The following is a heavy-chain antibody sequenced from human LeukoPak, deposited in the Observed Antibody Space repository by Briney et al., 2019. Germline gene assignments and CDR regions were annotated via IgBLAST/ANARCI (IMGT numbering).Heavy chain of an antibody. CDR1: GFTFSNYW. CDR2: IKEDGTEQ. V-gene: IGHV3-7*01. CDR3: ARRAGAYSHPYDY. Sequence: GGSLRLSCAASGFTFSNYWMSWVRQAPGKGLEWVANIKEDGTEQYYVDSVKGRFTISRDNAKNSLYLQMNSLGAEDTAVYYCARRAGAYSHPYDYWGQRTLVTVSS. J-gene: IGHJ4*02. D-gene: IGHD4/OR15-4a*01.